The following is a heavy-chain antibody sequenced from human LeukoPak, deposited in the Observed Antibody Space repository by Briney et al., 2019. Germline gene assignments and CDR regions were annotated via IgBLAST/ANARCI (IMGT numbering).Heavy chain of an antibody. Sequence: GGSLRLSCAASGFTFSDYYMSWIRQAPGKGLEWVSYISSSGSTIYYADSVKGRFTISRDNAKNSLYLQMNSLRAEDTAVYYCARGRGSTSYLPRAFDIWGQGTMVTVSS. J-gene: IGHJ3*02. CDR1: GFTFSDYY. CDR2: ISSSGSTI. D-gene: IGHD2-2*01. V-gene: IGHV3-11*04. CDR3: ARGRGSTSYLPRAFDI.